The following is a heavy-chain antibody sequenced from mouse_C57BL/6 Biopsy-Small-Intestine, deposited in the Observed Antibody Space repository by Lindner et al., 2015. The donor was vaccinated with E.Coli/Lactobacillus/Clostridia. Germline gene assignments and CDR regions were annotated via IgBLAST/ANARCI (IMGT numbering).Heavy chain of an antibody. CDR1: GFTFSDYG. CDR3: ARWLLLYYAMDY. CDR2: ISSGSSTI. D-gene: IGHD2-3*01. Sequence: VQLQESGGGLVKPGGSLKLSCAASGFTFSDYGMHWVRQAPEKGLEWVAYISSGSSTIYYEDTVKGRLTISRDNAKNTLFLQMTSLRSEDTAMYYCARWLLLYYAMDYWGQGTSVTVSS. J-gene: IGHJ4*01. V-gene: IGHV5-17*01.